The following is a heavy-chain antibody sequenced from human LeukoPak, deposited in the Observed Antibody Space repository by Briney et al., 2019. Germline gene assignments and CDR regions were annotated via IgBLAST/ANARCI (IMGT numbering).Heavy chain of an antibody. CDR3: AKDSSTTVTTKGGPRRSFDY. J-gene: IGHJ4*02. D-gene: IGHD4-17*01. V-gene: IGHV3-23*01. Sequence: GGSLRLSCTASGFTFSSYVMSWVRQAPGKGLDWVSVISGSGGTTYYADSVKGRFTISRDNSKNTLYLQMNSLRAEDTAIYYRAKDSSTTVTTKGGPRRSFDYWGLGTLVTVSS. CDR1: GFTFSSYV. CDR2: ISGSGGTT.